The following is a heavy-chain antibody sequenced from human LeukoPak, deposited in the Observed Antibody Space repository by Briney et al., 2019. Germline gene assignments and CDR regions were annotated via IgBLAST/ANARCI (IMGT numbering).Heavy chain of an antibody. V-gene: IGHV1-69*04. CDR2: IIPIFGIA. J-gene: IGHJ6*02. CDR3: ARVPDCTNGVCYSQYYYYGMDV. D-gene: IGHD2-8*01. CDR1: GGTFSSYA. Sequence: GASVKVSCKASGGTFSSYAISWVRQAPGQGLEWMGRIIPIFGIANYAQKFQGRVTINAEKSTSTAYMELSSLRSEDTAVYYCARVPDCTNGVCYSQYYYYGMDVWGQGTTVTVPS.